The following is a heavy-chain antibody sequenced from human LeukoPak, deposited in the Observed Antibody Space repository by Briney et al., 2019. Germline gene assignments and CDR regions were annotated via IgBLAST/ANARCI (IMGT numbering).Heavy chain of an antibody. D-gene: IGHD1-26*01. Sequence: SETLSFTCTVSGRSISSGGYYWSWIRQHPGKGLEWIGYIYYSGSTYYHPSLKSRVTISVDTSKNQFSLKLSSVTAADTAVCYCARWVAVGASDYWGQGTLVTVSS. CDR2: IYYSGST. J-gene: IGHJ4*02. CDR3: ARWVAVGASDY. CDR1: GRSISSGGYY. V-gene: IGHV4-31*03.